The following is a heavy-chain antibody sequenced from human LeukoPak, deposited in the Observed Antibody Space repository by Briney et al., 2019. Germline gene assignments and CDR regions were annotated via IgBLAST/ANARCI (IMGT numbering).Heavy chain of an antibody. D-gene: IGHD6-25*01. V-gene: IGHV3-23*01. J-gene: IGHJ5*02. CDR1: GFTFGNYA. Sequence: GGSLRLSCAGPGFTFGNYAMTWVRQAPGKGPEWVSPIIGSGGRTFYADSVRGRFTLSRDKSRNTLYLQMASLRGEDTALYYCAKGKSSGAVDWFDPWGQGTLVTVSS. CDR3: AKGKSSGAVDWFDP. CDR2: IIGSGGRT.